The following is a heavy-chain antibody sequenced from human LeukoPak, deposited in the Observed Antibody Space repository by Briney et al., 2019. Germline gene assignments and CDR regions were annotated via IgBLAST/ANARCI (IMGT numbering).Heavy chain of an antibody. CDR1: GGSISSSNW. V-gene: IGHV4-4*02. Sequence: PSRTLSLTCAVSGGSISSSNWWSWVRQPPGQGLEWIGEIYHSGSTNYNPSLKSRVTISVDKSKNQFSLKLSSVTAADTAVYYCARDSSKYYDFWSGYPTLDYWGQGTLVTVSS. CDR2: IYHSGST. J-gene: IGHJ4*02. CDR3: ARDSSKYYDFWSGYPTLDY. D-gene: IGHD3-3*01.